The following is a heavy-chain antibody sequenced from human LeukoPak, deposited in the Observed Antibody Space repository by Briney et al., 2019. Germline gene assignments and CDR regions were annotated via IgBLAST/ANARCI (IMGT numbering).Heavy chain of an antibody. D-gene: IGHD3-3*01. CDR2: INEAGSEK. Sequence: PGGSLRLSCAASGFSVSAYWMSWVRQAPGKGLEWVANINEAGSEKPYVDSVKGRFTISRDNAKNSLYLQMNSLRAEDTAVYYCARETYYDFWSGSYDAFDIWGQGTMVTVSS. CDR3: ARETYYDFWSGSYDAFDI. J-gene: IGHJ3*02. V-gene: IGHV3-7*01. CDR1: GFSVSAYW.